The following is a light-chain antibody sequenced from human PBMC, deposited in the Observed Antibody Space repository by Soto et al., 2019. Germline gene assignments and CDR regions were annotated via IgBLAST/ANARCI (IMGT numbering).Light chain of an antibody. Sequence: VLTQSPATLSLSPVEIAGLSCRASLNVNSYLAWYQQKPGQAPRLLIYGASTRATGIPARFSGSGSGTEFTLTISSLQSEDFAVYYCQQYNNWPRTFGRGTKVDIK. CDR3: QQYNNWPRT. V-gene: IGKV3-15*01. CDR1: LNVNSY. CDR2: GAS. J-gene: IGKJ1*01.